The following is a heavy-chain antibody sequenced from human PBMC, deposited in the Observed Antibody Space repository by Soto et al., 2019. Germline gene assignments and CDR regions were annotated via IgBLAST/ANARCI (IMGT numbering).Heavy chain of an antibody. Sequence: QLQLQESGSGLMNPSQTLSLTCTVSGASITSGSYSWSWIRQAPGKGLEWIGNIHVTGYTAFSPSLKRRVTMSFDTSKNQFALNVNSVTAADTAVYFCARGGALRPNGHVPLACWCQGTLVTVSS. J-gene: IGHJ4*02. CDR1: GASITSGSYS. CDR2: IHVTGYT. D-gene: IGHD1-26*01. CDR3: ARGGALRPNGHVPLAC. V-gene: IGHV4-30-2*01.